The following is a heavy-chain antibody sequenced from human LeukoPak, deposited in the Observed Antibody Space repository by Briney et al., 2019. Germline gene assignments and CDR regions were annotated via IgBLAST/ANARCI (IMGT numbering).Heavy chain of an antibody. V-gene: IGHV4-61*02. J-gene: IGHJ4*02. Sequence: PSETPSLTCTVSGGSISSGSYYWRWIRQPAGKGLEWIGRIYTSGSTNYNPSPKSRVTISVDTSKNQFSLKLSSVTAADTAVYYCAREYYYDSSGSPGVDYWGQGTLVTVSS. D-gene: IGHD3-22*01. CDR2: IYTSGST. CDR1: GGSISSGSYY. CDR3: AREYYYDSSGSPGVDY.